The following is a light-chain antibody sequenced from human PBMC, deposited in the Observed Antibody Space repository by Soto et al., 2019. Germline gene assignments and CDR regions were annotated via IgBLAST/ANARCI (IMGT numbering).Light chain of an antibody. V-gene: IGLV2-23*03. CDR3: CSYAGSSTFEG. CDR1: SSDVGSYNL. J-gene: IGLJ2*01. Sequence: QSALTQPASVSGSPGQSITISCTGTSSDVGSYNLVSWYQQHPGKAPKLMIYEGSKRPSGVSNRFSGSKSGNTASLTISGLQAEDEADSDCCSYAGSSTFEGFGGGTQLTVL. CDR2: EGS.